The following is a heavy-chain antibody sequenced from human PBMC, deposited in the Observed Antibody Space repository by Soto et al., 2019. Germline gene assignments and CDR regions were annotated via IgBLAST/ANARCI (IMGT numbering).Heavy chain of an antibody. D-gene: IGHD3-9*01. V-gene: IGHV3-64*01. Sequence: EVQLVESGGGLVQPGGSLRLSCAASGFTFSSYAMHWVRQAPGKGLEYVSAISSNGGSTYYANSVKGRFTISRDNSKNTLYLQMGSLRAEDMAVYYCARAIWETYGMDVWGQGPTVTVSS. CDR3: ARAIWETYGMDV. CDR1: GFTFSSYA. CDR2: ISSNGGST. J-gene: IGHJ6*02.